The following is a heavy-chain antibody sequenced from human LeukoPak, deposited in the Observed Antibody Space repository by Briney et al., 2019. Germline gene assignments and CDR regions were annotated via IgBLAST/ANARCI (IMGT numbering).Heavy chain of an antibody. CDR2: IGTAGKT. CDR3: ARGTPWYYYMDV. CDR1: GFTFSSYD. Sequence: GGPLRLSCAASGFTFSSYDMHWVRHAIGKALEGVSSIGTAGKTNYPVSVKGRFTISRENAKNSLYLQMNSLRAGDTAVYYCARGTPWYYYMDVWGKGTTVTVSS. V-gene: IGHV3-13*01. J-gene: IGHJ6*03.